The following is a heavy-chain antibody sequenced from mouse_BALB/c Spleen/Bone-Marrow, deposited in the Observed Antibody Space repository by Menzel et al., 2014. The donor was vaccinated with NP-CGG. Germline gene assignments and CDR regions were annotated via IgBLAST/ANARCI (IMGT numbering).Heavy chain of an antibody. CDR2: ISSGSSTI. CDR1: GFTFSSFG. Sequence: EVKLVESGGGLVQPGGSRKLSCAASGFTFSSFGMHWVRQAPEKGLEWVAYISSGSSTIYHADTVMGRFTISRDNPKNTLFLQMTSLRSEDTAMYYCARSGSSSGYFDYWGQGTTLTVSS. D-gene: IGHD1-1*01. CDR3: ARSGSSSGYFDY. V-gene: IGHV5-17*02. J-gene: IGHJ2*01.